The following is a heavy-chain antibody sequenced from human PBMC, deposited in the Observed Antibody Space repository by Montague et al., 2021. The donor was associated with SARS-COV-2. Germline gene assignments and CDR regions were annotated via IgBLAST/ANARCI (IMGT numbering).Heavy chain of an antibody. D-gene: IGHD4-11*01. Sequence: SETLSLTCAVYGGSLSGYYWTWIRQSPRKGLEWIGEISHSGSTNYNPSLKSRVTISVDTSKNQFSLKLSSVTAADTAVYYCACGEITTRGLIYYYGMDVWGQGTTVTVSS. V-gene: IGHV4-34*01. CDR3: ACGEITTRGLIYYYGMDV. J-gene: IGHJ6*02. CDR1: GGSLSGYY. CDR2: ISHSGST.